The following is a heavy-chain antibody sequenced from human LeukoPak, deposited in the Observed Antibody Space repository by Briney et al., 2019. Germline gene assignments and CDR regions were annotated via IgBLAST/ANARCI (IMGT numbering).Heavy chain of an antibody. V-gene: IGHV4-34*01. CDR3: ARGAEQYYDFWSGYSPYYMDV. D-gene: IGHD3-3*01. J-gene: IGHJ6*03. CDR2: INHSGST. Sequence: SETLSLTCAVYGGSFSGYYWSWIRQPPGKGLEWIGEINHSGSTNYNPSLKSRVTISVDTSKNQFSLKLSSVTAADTAVYYCARGAEQYYDFWSGYSPYYMDVWGKGTTVTVSS. CDR1: GGSFSGYY.